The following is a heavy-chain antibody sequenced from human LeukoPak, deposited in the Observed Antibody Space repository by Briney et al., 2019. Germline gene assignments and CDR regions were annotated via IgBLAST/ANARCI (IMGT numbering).Heavy chain of an antibody. CDR1: GYTFSNYG. D-gene: IGHD1-26*01. CDR3: AGAQSIAGPYHY. CDR2: ISALNANT. V-gene: IGHV1-18*01. J-gene: IGHJ4*02. Sequence: ASVKVSCKASGYTFSNYGVSWVRQAPGQGLEWMGWISALNANTHFAHNVQDRVAMTTDTPTSTAYMELRSLRSDDTAVYYCAGAQSIAGPYHYWGQGTLVTVSS.